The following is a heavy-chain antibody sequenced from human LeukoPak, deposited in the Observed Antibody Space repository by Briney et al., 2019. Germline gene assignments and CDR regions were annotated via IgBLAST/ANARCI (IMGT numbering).Heavy chain of an antibody. CDR1: GGTFSSYA. V-gene: IGHV1-69*13. CDR2: IIPIFGTA. D-gene: IGHD4-11*01. Sequence: SVKVSCKASGGTFSSYAISWVRQAPGQGLEWTGGIIPIFGTANYAQKFQGRVTITADESTSTAYMELSSLRSEDTAVYYCARSYSNYFNWFDPWGQGTLVTVSS. CDR3: ARSYSNYFNWFDP. J-gene: IGHJ5*02.